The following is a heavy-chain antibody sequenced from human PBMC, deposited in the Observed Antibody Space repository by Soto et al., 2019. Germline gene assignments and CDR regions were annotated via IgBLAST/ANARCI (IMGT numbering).Heavy chain of an antibody. CDR2: ISGSGCST. J-gene: IGHJ6*02. Sequence: PGGSLRLSCAASGFTFSNYAISWVRQAPGKGLEWVSSISGSGCSTYYADSVKGRFTISRDNSKNTLYLQMNSLRAEDTAVYYCATYSGNYERYGVYYGMDVWGQGTTVTVSS. CDR3: ATYSGNYERYGVYYGMDV. V-gene: IGHV3-23*01. CDR1: GFTFSNYA. D-gene: IGHD1-26*01.